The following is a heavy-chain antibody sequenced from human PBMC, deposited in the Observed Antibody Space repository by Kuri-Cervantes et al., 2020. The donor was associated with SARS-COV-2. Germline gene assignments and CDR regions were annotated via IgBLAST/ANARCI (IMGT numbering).Heavy chain of an antibody. J-gene: IGHJ6*02. Sequence: GSLRPSCAASGFTFSSYEMNWVRQAPGKGLEWVSYISSSGSTIYYADSVKGRFTISRDNAKNSLYLQMNSLRAEDTAVYYCARSPRTQTIFGVTYYYYGMDVWGQGTTVTVSS. V-gene: IGHV3-48*03. CDR3: ARSPRTQTIFGVTYYYYGMDV. CDR1: GFTFSSYE. D-gene: IGHD3-3*01. CDR2: ISSSGSTI.